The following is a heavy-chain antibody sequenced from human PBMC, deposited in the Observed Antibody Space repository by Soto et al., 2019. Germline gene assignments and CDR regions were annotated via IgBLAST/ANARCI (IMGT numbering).Heavy chain of an antibody. CDR2: IIPIFGTA. Sequence: SVKVSGKASGGTFSSYAISWVRQAPGQGLEWMGGIIPIFGTANYAQKFQGRVTITADESTSTAYMELSSLRSEDTAVYYCARVSAMAERGDYYGMDVWGPGTTVTVS. CDR3: ARVSAMAERGDYYGMDV. J-gene: IGHJ6*02. V-gene: IGHV1-69*13. CDR1: GGTFSSYA. D-gene: IGHD5-18*01.